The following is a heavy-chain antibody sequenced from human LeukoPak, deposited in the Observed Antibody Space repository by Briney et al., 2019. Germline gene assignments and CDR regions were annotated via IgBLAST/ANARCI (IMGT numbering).Heavy chain of an antibody. D-gene: IGHD6-19*01. CDR2: IYYSGST. V-gene: IGHV4-59*08. Sequence: SATLSLTCTVSGGSISSYYWSWIRQPPGKGLEWIGYIYYSGSTNYNPSLKSRVTISVDTSKNQFSLKLSSVTAADTAVFYCARQGSSGWYEPFDYWGQGTLVTVSS. J-gene: IGHJ4*02. CDR1: GGSISSYY. CDR3: ARQGSSGWYEPFDY.